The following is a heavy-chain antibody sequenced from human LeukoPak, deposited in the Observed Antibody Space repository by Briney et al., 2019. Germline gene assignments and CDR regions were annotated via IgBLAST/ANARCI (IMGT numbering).Heavy chain of an antibody. CDR1: GFTFSSYS. Sequence: GGSLRLSCAASGFTFSSYSMNWVRQAPGKGLEWVSSISSSSSYIYYADSVKGRFTISRDNAKNSLYLQMNSLRAEDTAVYYCARDQYSSGWYKSSYYYYGMDVWGQGTTVTVSS. CDR2: ISSSSSYI. CDR3: ARDQYSSGWYKSSYYYYGMDV. V-gene: IGHV3-21*01. J-gene: IGHJ6*02. D-gene: IGHD6-19*01.